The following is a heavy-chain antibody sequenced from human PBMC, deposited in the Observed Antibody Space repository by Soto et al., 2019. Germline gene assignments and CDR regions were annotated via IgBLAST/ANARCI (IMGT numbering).Heavy chain of an antibody. CDR2: IYYSGST. CDR1: GGSISSYY. CDR3: ARSRQLADYFDY. Sequence: NPSETLSLTCTVSGGSISSYYWSWIRQPPGKGLEWIGYIYYSGSTNYNPSLKSRDTISVDTPKNQFSLKLSSVTAADTAVYYCARSRQLADYFDYWGQGTLVTVSS. D-gene: IGHD6-6*01. J-gene: IGHJ4*02. V-gene: IGHV4-59*01.